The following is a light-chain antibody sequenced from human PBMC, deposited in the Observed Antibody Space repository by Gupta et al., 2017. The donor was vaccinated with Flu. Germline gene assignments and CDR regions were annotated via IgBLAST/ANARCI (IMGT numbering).Light chain of an antibody. J-gene: IGKJ1*01. CDR1: QNLNNW. CDR2: KVS. Sequence: DIQLTQSPSTLSASVGDRVTIACRASQNLNNWLAWYQQKPGKAPKLLIYKVSGLESGVPSRFSGSGSGTEYTLTITSLKPDDFATYYCQQYNSNWWTFGQGTRVEMK. CDR3: QQYNSNWWT. V-gene: IGKV1-5*03.